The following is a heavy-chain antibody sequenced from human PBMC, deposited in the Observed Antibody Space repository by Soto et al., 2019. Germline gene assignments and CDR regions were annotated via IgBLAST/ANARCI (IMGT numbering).Heavy chain of an antibody. CDR2: LNPRSGGT. V-gene: IGHV1-2*02. J-gene: IGHJ4*02. CDR1: GYMFTKSA. Sequence: ASVKVSCKASGYMFTKSAMHWVRQAPGQRLEWMGWLNPRSGGTSHAPKFQGRVTMTRDTSTSTVYMELRSLTSDDRAIYFCARRDSSGSFDYWGQGTPVTVSS. CDR3: ARRDSSGSFDY. D-gene: IGHD5-18*01.